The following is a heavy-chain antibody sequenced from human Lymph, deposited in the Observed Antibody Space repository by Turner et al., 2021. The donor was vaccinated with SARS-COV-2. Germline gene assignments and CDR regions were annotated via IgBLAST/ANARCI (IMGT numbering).Heavy chain of an antibody. D-gene: IGHD3-10*01. CDR3: ARLVRRAEYYFDY. Sequence: QLQLQESGPGLVKPSETLSLTCTVSGCSISSSSHYWGWIRQPPGRGLEWIGHIYDSGSNYYNPSLKSRVTISVDTSKNQFSLKLSSVTAADTAVYYCARLVRRAEYYFDYWGQGTLVTVSS. CDR2: IYDSGSN. CDR1: GCSISSSSHY. J-gene: IGHJ4*02. V-gene: IGHV4-39*01.